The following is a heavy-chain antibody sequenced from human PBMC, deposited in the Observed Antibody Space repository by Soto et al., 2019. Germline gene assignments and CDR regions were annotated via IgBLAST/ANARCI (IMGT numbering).Heavy chain of an antibody. CDR2: ISNSDDTT. V-gene: IGHV3-23*04. CDR1: GFAFSRHA. D-gene: IGHD5-18*01. Sequence: EVQLVESGGGLVQPGGSLRLSCATSGFAFSRHAMSWVRQTPGRGLEWLSSISNSDDTTYYAASVKGRFTISRDMSKSTLFLQMSSLRAEDTAVYYCAKGYADSDSWGQGTQVTVSS. J-gene: IGHJ4*02. CDR3: AKGYADSDS.